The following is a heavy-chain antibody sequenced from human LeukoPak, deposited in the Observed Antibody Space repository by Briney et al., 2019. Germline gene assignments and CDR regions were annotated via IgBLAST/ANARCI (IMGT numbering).Heavy chain of an antibody. Sequence: KPSETLSLTCAVYGGSFSGYYWSWIRQPPGKGLEWIGEINHSGSTNYNPSLKSRVTISVDTSKNQFSLKLSSVTAADPAVYYCARVVGSRYGDYPLFDYWGQGTLVTVSS. CDR1: GGSFSGYY. V-gene: IGHV4-34*01. CDR3: ARVVGSRYGDYPLFDY. D-gene: IGHD4-17*01. J-gene: IGHJ4*02. CDR2: INHSGST.